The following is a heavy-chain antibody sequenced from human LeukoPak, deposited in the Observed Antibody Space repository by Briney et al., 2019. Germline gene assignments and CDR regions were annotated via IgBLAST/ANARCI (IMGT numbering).Heavy chain of an antibody. Sequence: GGSLRLSCAASGFTFDDYAMHWVRQAPGKGLEWVSLISGDGGSTYYADSVKGRFTISRDNSKNSLYLQMNSLRTEDTAMYYCAKEENYYDSSGEPYFQHWGQGTLVTVSS. CDR2: ISGDGGST. CDR1: GFTFDDYA. J-gene: IGHJ1*01. D-gene: IGHD3-22*01. V-gene: IGHV3-43*02. CDR3: AKEENYYDSSGEPYFQH.